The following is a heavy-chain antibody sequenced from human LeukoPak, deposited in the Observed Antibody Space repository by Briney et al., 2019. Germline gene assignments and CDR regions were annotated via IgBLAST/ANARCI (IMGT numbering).Heavy chain of an antibody. CDR1: GGSFSAYY. J-gene: IGHJ4*02. V-gene: IGHV4-34*01. CDR3: ARYLRRGSWPLDY. Sequence: SETLSLTCAVYGGSFSAYYWSWIRQPPGKGLEWIGEINHSGSTNYNPSLKSRVTISVDTSKNQFSLKLSSVTAANTAVYYCARYLRRGSWPLDYWGQGTLVTVSS. D-gene: IGHD6-13*01. CDR2: INHSGST.